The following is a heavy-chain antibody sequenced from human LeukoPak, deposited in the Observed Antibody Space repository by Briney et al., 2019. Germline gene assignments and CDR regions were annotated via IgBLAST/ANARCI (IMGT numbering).Heavy chain of an antibody. CDR2: ISSSSSYI. D-gene: IGHD6-19*01. CDR1: GFTFSSYS. J-gene: IGHJ4*02. V-gene: IGHV3-21*01. CDR3: AKDLTSAWYGWDY. Sequence: GGSLRLSCAASGFTFSSYSMNWVRQAPGKGLEWVSSISSSSSYIYYADSVKGRFTISRDNAKNSLYLQMNSLRAEDTAVYYCAKDLTSAWYGWDYWGQGTLVTVSS.